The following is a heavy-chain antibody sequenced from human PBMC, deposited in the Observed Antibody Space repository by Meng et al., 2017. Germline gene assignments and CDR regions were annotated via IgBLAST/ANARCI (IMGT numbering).Heavy chain of an antibody. V-gene: IGHV4-34*03. CDR1: GGSFSGYY. Sequence: QVQLQHRGAGPLKPSETLHITCAVYGGSFSGYYWSWIRQPPGKGLEWIGEINHSGSTNYNPSLKSRVSLSIDKSKSQFSLKMISVTAADTAIYYCVNYCSGGKCSPNEKTQHWGQGTLVTVSS. D-gene: IGHD2-15*01. J-gene: IGHJ1*01. CDR2: INHSGST. CDR3: VNYCSGGKCSPNEKTQH.